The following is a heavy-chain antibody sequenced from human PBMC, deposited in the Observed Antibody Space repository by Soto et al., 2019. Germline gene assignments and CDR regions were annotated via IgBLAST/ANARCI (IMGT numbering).Heavy chain of an antibody. CDR1: VFPFSSYG. V-gene: IGHV3-33*01. D-gene: IGHD6-13*01. CDR3: AREALRAAAGTHWFDP. J-gene: IGHJ5*02. CDR2: IWYDGSNK. Sequence: GGSLRLSCTASVFPFSSYGMHWVRQAPGKGLEWVAVIWYDGSNKNYADSVKGRFTISRDNSKNTLYLQMNSLRAEDTAVYYCAREALRAAAGTHWFDPWGQGTLVTVSS.